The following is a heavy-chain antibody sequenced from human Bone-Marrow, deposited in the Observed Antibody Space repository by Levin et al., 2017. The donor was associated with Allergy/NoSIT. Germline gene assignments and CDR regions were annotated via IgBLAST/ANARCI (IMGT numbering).Heavy chain of an antibody. CDR3: AKTAIVSGWSGDYYYYGMDV. D-gene: IGHD6-19*01. CDR2: ISWNSGSI. Sequence: GGSLRLSCAASGFTFDDYAMHWVRQAPGKGLEWVSGISWNSGSIGYADSVKGRFTISRDNAKNSLYLQMNSLRAEDTALYYCAKTAIVSGWSGDYYYYGMDVWGQGTTVTVSS. V-gene: IGHV3-9*01. J-gene: IGHJ6*02. CDR1: GFTFDDYA.